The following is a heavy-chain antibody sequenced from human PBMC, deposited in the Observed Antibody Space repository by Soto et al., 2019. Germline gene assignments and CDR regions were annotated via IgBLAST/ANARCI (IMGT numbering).Heavy chain of an antibody. V-gene: IGHV3-74*01. J-gene: IGHJ4*02. Sequence: EAQLVESGGGLVQPGGSLRLSCTASGLTFSNYWVHWVRQTPGKGLVWVSRIDSDGSSTSYADSVKGRFTISRDNAKNTLYLQMNRLRAEDTAVYYCTREVSAVFDYWGQGTLVTVSS. CDR3: TREVSAVFDY. D-gene: IGHD6-25*01. CDR2: IDSDGSST. CDR1: GLTFSNYW.